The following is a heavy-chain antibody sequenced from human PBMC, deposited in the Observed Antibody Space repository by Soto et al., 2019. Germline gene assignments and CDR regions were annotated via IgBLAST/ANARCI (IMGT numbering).Heavy chain of an antibody. CDR3: ADPVPAPTLYVYYELDV. CDR2: ISNSGDTI. J-gene: IGHJ6*02. Sequence: EVQLLESGGGLVQPGGSLRLSCVASGFTFSYYTMSWVRQAPGKGLEWVSGISNSGDTIYYADSVKGRFTISRDNFKNTQYQQMNSLTADDTAVYYGADPVPAPTLYVYYELDVWGQGSKVTVAS. CDR1: GFTFSYYT. V-gene: IGHV3-23*01. D-gene: IGHD2-2*01.